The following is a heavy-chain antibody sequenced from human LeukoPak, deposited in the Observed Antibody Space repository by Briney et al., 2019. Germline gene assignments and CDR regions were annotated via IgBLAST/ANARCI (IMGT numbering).Heavy chain of an antibody. V-gene: IGHV4-34*01. CDR3: ARKMRWLQNIDY. J-gene: IGHJ4*02. Sequence: PSETLSLTCAVYGGSFSGYYWSWIRQPPGKGLEWIGEINHSGSTNYNPSLKSRVTISVDTSKNQFSLKLSSVTAADTAVYYCARKMRWLQNIDYWGQGTLVTVSS. CDR1: GGSFSGYY. CDR2: INHSGST. D-gene: IGHD5-24*01.